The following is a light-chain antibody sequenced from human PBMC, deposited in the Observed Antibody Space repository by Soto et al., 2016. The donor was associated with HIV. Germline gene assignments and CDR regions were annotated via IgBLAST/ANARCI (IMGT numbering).Light chain of an antibody. CDR2: AAS. CDR3: QQANSFPFT. J-gene: IGKJ3*01. V-gene: IGKV1-12*01. CDR1: QAISNW. Sequence: DIQMTQSPSSVSASVGDRVTITCRASQAISNWLAWYQQRPGRAPRLLIYAASTLQSGVSPRFSGSGSGTDFTLTINRLQPEDFATYICQQANSFPFTFGPGTKVDFK.